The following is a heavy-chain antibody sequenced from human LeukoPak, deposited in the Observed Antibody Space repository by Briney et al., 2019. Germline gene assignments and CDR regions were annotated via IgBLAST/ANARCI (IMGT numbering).Heavy chain of an antibody. CDR3: ARDRDYYDSSGISH. CDR1: GGSISSGDYY. D-gene: IGHD3-22*01. CDR2: IYYSGST. J-gene: IGHJ4*02. V-gene: IGHV4-30-4*01. Sequence: SQTLSLTCTVSGGSISSGDYYWGWIRQPPGEGLEWIGYIYYSGSTYYNPSLKSRVTISVDTSKNQFSLKLSSVTAADTAVYYCARDRDYYDSSGISHWGQGTLVTVSS.